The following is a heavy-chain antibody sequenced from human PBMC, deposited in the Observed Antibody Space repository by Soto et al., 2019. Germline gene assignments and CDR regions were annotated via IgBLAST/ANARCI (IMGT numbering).Heavy chain of an antibody. CDR3: ARDGYYDPEIAYGMDV. CDR1: GGTFSSYA. D-gene: IGHD3-3*01. Sequence: QVQLVQSGAEVKKPGSSVKVSCKASGGTFSSYAISWVRQAPGQGLEWMGGIIPIFGTANYAQKFQGRVTITADKSASTADMELSSLRSEDTAVYYCARDGYYDPEIAYGMDVWGQGTTVTVSS. V-gene: IGHV1-69*06. J-gene: IGHJ6*02. CDR2: IIPIFGTA.